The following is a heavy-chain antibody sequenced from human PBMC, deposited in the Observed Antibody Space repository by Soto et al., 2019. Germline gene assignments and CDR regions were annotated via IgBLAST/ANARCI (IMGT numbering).Heavy chain of an antibody. CDR2: INPDGGGT. CDR3: AVSGNYLSMDV. CDR1: GYTFTSYY. Sequence: QVQLVQSGAEVKKPGASVKVSCKASGYTFTSYYMHWVRLAPGQGLEWMGIINPDGGGTSYAQQFQGRVIMTRDTSTNTVYMEMSSLRSEDTAVYYCAVSGNYLSMDVWGQGTTVTVSS. D-gene: IGHD4-4*01. J-gene: IGHJ6*02. V-gene: IGHV1-46*01.